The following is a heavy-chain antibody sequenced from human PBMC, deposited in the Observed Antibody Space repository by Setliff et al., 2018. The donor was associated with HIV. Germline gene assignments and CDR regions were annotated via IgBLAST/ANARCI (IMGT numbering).Heavy chain of an antibody. J-gene: IGHJ4*02. Sequence: SETLSLTCTVSGDSVSNYYWSWVRQPPGKGLEWIGYIYTSGSTNYNPSLKSRVTISVDTSKNQFSLKLSSVTAADTAVYYCARGLSFYDPGGFDYWGQGTLVTVSS. CDR1: GDSVSNYY. CDR2: IYTSGST. D-gene: IGHD3-22*01. V-gene: IGHV4-4*09. CDR3: ARGLSFYDPGGFDY.